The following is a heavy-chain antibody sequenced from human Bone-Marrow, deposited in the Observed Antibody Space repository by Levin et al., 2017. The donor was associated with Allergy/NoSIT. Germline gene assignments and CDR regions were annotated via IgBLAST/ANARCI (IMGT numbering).Heavy chain of an antibody. CDR1: GGTFKSYT. D-gene: IGHD5-24*01. V-gene: IGHV1-69*13. CDR2: IIPMFGAT. J-gene: IGHJ4*02. CDR3: ARDEGLGLEISS. Sequence: SVKVSCKDSGGTFKSYTFSWVRLAPGQGLEWMGGIIPMFGATNYAEKFRGRVTITADDSTMTVYMEVNSLGVEDTAVYYCARDEGLGLEISSWGQGTRVTVSS.